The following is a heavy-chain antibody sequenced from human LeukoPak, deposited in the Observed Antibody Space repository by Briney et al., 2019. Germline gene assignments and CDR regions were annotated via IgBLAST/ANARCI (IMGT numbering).Heavy chain of an antibody. CDR2: ISGSGGST. V-gene: IGHV3-23*01. J-gene: IGHJ6*03. Sequence: GGSLRLSCAASGFTVSSNYMSWVRQAPGKGLEWVSAISGSGGSTYYADSVRGRFTISRDNSKNTLYLQMNSLRAEDTAVYYCAKDSSGWYSIYYYYMDVWGKGTTVTVSS. CDR3: AKDSSGWYSIYYYYMDV. CDR1: GFTVSSNY. D-gene: IGHD6-19*01.